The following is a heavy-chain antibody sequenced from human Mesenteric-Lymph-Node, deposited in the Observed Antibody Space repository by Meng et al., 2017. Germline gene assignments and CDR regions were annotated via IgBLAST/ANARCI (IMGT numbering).Heavy chain of an antibody. CDR3: ARDTPGLLFDY. D-gene: IGHD5-18*01. CDR1: GFTFSSYT. V-gene: IGHV3-21*01. J-gene: IGHJ4*02. CDR2: ISSSSNYI. Sequence: EVQLVESGGGRVKRVGSLRLSCAASGFTFSSYTMNWVRRAPGKGLEWVSSISSSSNYIYSADSVKGRFTISRDNAKNSLYLQMNSLRAEDTAVYYCARDTPGLLFDYWGQGTLVTVSS.